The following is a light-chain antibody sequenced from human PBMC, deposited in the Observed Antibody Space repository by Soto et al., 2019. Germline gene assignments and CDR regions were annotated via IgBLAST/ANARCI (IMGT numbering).Light chain of an antibody. J-gene: IGKJ4*01. CDR1: QSVSSN. CDR3: QQYNNWPPLT. CDR2: GAS. V-gene: IGKV3-15*01. Sequence: EIVMTQSPATLSVSPGERATLSCRASQSVSSNLAWYQQKPGQAPRLLIYGASTRATGIPVRFSGRGSGTEFTLTISSLQSEDFAVYYCQQYNNWPPLTFGGGTKVEIK.